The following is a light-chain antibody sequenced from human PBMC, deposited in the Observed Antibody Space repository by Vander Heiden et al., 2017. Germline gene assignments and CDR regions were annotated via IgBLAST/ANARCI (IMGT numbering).Light chain of an antibody. CDR2: GNN. CDR3: ATSDDSLNAVV. CDR1: SSNIGSNS. J-gene: IGLJ2*01. Sequence: QSVLTQPPSASGTPGQRVTISCSGSSSNIGSNSVNWYQQLPGTAPKLRSYGNNQRPSGVPDRFSGSKSGTSASLEISGLQSEDEADYYCATSDDSLNAVVFGGGTKLTVL. V-gene: IGLV1-44*01.